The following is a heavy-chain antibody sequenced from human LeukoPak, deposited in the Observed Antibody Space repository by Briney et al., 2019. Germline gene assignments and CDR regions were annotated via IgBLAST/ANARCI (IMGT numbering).Heavy chain of an antibody. J-gene: IGHJ4*02. V-gene: IGHV4-39*01. D-gene: IGHD3-22*01. Sequence: PSETLSLTCTVSGGSVSSTTYYWSWIRQPPGKGLEWIASINYSGSTYYNPSLKSRVTISVDTSEDQFSLKLSSVTAADTAVYYCVKGKLDSSGYYYYFDYWGQGTLVTVSS. CDR2: INYSGST. CDR3: VKGKLDSSGYYYYFDY. CDR1: GGSVSSTTYY.